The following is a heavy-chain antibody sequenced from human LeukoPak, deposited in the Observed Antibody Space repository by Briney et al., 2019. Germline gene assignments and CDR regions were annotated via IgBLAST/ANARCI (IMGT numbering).Heavy chain of an antibody. D-gene: IGHD4/OR15-4a*01. CDR2: IYYSGST. Sequence: SETLSLTCTVSGGSISSGDYYWSWIRQPPGKGLEWIGYIYYSGSTYYNPSLKSRVTISVDTSKNQFSLKLSSVTAADTAVYYCARPHDYGGFMDVWGKGTTVTVSS. V-gene: IGHV4-30-4*08. CDR3: ARPHDYGGFMDV. J-gene: IGHJ6*04. CDR1: GGSISSGDYY.